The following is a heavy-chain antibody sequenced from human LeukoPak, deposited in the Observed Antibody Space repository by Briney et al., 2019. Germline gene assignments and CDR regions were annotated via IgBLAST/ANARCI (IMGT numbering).Heavy chain of an antibody. Sequence: PSETLSLTCTVSGVPINSSSYYWGWIRQPPGKGLEGIGSIYYSGSTYYNPPLKSRVTISVDTSKNQFSLKLSSVTAADTAVYYCARQQQLVRVDYWGQGTLVTVSS. D-gene: IGHD6-13*01. CDR2: IYYSGST. CDR3: ARQQQLVRVDY. J-gene: IGHJ4*02. V-gene: IGHV4-39*01. CDR1: GVPINSSSYY.